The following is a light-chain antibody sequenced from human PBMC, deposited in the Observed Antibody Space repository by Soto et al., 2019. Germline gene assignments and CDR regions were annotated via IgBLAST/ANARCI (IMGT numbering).Light chain of an antibody. CDR1: HSVSSSY. CDR3: QQYGSSSSIT. J-gene: IGKJ5*01. Sequence: EIVLTQSPGTLSLSPGERATLSCRASHSVSSSYLAWYQQKPGQAPRLLIYGASSRATGIPDRFSGSGSGTDSTLTISRLEPEDFAVYYCQQYGSSSSITFGQGTRLEIK. CDR2: GAS. V-gene: IGKV3-20*01.